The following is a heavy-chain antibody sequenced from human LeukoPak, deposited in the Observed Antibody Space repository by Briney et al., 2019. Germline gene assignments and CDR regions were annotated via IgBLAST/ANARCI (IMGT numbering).Heavy chain of an antibody. Sequence: PSETLSLTCAVYGGSFSGYYWSWIRQPPGKGLEWIGEINHSGSTNYNPSLKCRVTRSVDTSKNQFSLKLSSVTAADTAVYYCARTSRFLWFGEVLPFNYWGQGTLVTVSS. CDR1: GGSFSGYY. CDR2: INHSGST. V-gene: IGHV4-34*01. D-gene: IGHD3-10*01. CDR3: ARTSRFLWFGEVLPFNY. J-gene: IGHJ4*02.